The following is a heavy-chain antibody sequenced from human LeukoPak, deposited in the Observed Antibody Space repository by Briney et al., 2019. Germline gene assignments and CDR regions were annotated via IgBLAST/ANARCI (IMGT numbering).Heavy chain of an antibody. J-gene: IGHJ4*02. CDR2: ISDSGGST. Sequence: GGSLRLSCAASLVTLSIYAMCCVRQAPGKGLEWVSAISDSGGSTYDADSVKGRFTISRDNSKSTLYLQMNSLRAEDTAVYYCAPDTPIGRYCTNGVCSPFDYWGQGTLVTVSS. V-gene: IGHV3-23*01. D-gene: IGHD2-8*01. CDR3: APDTPIGRYCTNGVCSPFDY. CDR1: LVTLSIYA.